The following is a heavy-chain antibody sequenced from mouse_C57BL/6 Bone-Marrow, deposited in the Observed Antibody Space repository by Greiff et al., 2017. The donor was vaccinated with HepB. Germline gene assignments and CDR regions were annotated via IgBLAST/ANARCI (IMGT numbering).Heavy chain of an antibody. J-gene: IGHJ3*01. CDR2: IYPRSGNT. Sequence: QVQLQQSGAELARPGASVKLSCKASGYTFTSYGISWVKQRTGQGLEWIGEIYPRSGNTYYNEKFKGKATLTADKSSSTAYMELRSLTSEDSAVYFCVYGNYPAWFAYWGQGTLVTVSA. D-gene: IGHD2-1*01. CDR3: VYGNYPAWFAY. CDR1: GYTFTSYG. V-gene: IGHV1-81*01.